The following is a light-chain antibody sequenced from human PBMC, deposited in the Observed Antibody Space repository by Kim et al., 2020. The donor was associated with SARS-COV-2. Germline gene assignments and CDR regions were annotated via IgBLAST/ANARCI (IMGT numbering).Light chain of an antibody. CDR2: SAF. J-gene: IGKJ4*01. CDR1: QGISSN. CDR3: QQHHSFTLT. V-gene: IGKV1-9*01. Sequence: IQLTQSPSSLSASVGDTVTITCRASQGISSNLAWYQQRPGKAPSLLIYSAFTLHSGVPSRFSGSGSGTDFTLTITSLQPEDFATYHCQQHHSFTLTFGGGTKVDIK.